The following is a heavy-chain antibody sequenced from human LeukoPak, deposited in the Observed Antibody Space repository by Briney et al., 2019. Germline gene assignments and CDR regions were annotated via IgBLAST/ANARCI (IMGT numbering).Heavy chain of an antibody. CDR2: ISYSGST. CDR1: GGSISTYR. J-gene: IGHJ4*02. D-gene: IGHD3-3*01. V-gene: IGHV4-59*08. CDR3: ARQTGAGLFILP. Sequence: SETLSLTCTVSGGSISTYRWSWIRQSPGKGLEWIGYISYSGSTNYNPSLKSRVTISVDTSKNQFSLILTSVTAADTAVYYCARQTGAGLFILPGGQGTLVTVSS.